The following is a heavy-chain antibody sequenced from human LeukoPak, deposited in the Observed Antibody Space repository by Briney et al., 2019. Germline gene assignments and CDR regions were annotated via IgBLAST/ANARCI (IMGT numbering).Heavy chain of an antibody. J-gene: IGHJ4*02. V-gene: IGHV3-23*01. CDR3: AKDKDIVATSARGDYFDY. Sequence: PGGSLRLSCAASGFTFSSYAMSWVRQAPGKGLEWVSAISGSGGSTYYADSVKGRFTISRDNSKNTLYLQMNSLRAEDTAVYYCAKDKDIVATSARGDYFDYWGQGTLVTVSS. CDR2: ISGSGGST. CDR1: GFTFSSYA. D-gene: IGHD5-12*01.